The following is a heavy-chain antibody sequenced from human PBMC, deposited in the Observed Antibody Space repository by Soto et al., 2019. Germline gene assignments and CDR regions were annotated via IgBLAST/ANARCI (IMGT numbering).Heavy chain of an antibody. CDR2: INPSGGST. CDR3: ARDLGSSYYDSSGLGAFDI. D-gene: IGHD3-22*01. CDR1: GYTFTSYY. J-gene: IGHJ3*02. Sequence: ASVKVSCKASGYTFTSYYMHWVRQAPGQGLEWMGIINPSGGSTSYAQKFQGRVTMTRDTSTSTVYMELSSLRSEDTAVYYCARDLGSSYYDSSGLGAFDIWGQGTMVTVSS. V-gene: IGHV1-46*01.